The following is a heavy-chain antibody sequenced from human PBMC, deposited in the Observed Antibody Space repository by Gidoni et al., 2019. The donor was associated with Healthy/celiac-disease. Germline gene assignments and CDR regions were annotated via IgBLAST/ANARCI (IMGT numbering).Heavy chain of an antibody. V-gene: IGHV1-3*01. CDR2: INAGNGNT. CDR1: GYTFTSYA. D-gene: IGHD6-13*01. J-gene: IGHJ4*02. CDR3: ARRQLVSPFFDY. Sequence: QVQLVQSGAEVQKPGASVQVSCKASGYTFTSYAMHWVRQAPGQRLEWMGWINAGNGNTKYSQKFQGRVTITRDTSASTAYMELSSLRSEDTAVYYCARRQLVSPFFDYWGQGTLVTVSS.